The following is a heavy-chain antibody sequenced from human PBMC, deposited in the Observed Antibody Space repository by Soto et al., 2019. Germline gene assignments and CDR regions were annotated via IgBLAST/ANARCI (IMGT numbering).Heavy chain of an antibody. V-gene: IGHV3-23*01. J-gene: IGHJ6*02. CDR1: GFTFSSYA. D-gene: IGHD6-19*01. CDR2: ISGSGGST. CDR3: AKDSLLRGWYPGYYYYGMDV. Sequence: PGGSLRLSCAASGFTFSSYAMSWVRQAPGKGLEWVSAISGSGGSTYYADSVKGRFTISRDNSKNTLYLQMNSLRAEDTAVYYCAKDSLLRGWYPGYYYYGMDVWGQGTTVTVSS.